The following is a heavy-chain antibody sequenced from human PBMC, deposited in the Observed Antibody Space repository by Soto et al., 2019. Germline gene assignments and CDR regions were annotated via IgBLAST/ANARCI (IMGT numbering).Heavy chain of an antibody. Sequence: GGSLRLSCESSGFTFSTFWMHWVRQVPGKGLVWVSRVNTDGSSTTYADSVKGRFTISRDNAKNTLYLQMNSLRAEDTAVYYCAALIAAAVVDYWGQGTLVTVSS. D-gene: IGHD6-25*01. CDR2: VNTDGSST. CDR3: AALIAAAVVDY. CDR1: GFTFSTFW. V-gene: IGHV3-74*03. J-gene: IGHJ4*02.